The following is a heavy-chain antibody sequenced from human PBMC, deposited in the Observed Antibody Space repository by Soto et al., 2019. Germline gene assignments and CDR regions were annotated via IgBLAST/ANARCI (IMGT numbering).Heavy chain of an antibody. J-gene: IGHJ6*02. V-gene: IGHV5-51*01. CDR3: ARRGAMFPAYYYGMDV. D-gene: IGHD3-10*02. CDR1: GYSFTSYR. Sequence: PGESLKISCKGSGYSFTSYRIGWVRQMPGKGLEWMGIIYPGDSDTRYSPSFQGQVTISADKSISTAYLQWSSLKASDTAMYYCARRGAMFPAYYYGMDVWGQGTTVTVSS. CDR2: IYPGDSDT.